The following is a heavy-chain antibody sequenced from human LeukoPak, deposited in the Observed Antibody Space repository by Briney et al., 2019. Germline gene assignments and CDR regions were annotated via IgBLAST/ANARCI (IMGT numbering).Heavy chain of an antibody. V-gene: IGHV3-30*02. CDR1: GFTFSSYG. J-gene: IGHJ4*02. D-gene: IGHD6-19*01. CDR2: IRYDGSNK. Sequence: PGGSLRLSCAASGFTFSSYGMHWVRQAPGKGLEWVAFIRYDGSNKYYADSVKGRFTISRDNSENTLYLQMNSLRAEDTAVYYCAKGGYSSGWFLYYFDYWGQGTLVTVSS. CDR3: AKGGYSSGWFLYYFDY.